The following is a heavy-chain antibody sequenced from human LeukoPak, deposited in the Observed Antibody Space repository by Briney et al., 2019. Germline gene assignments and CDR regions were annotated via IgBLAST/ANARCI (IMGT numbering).Heavy chain of an antibody. Sequence: GGSLRLSYAASGFTFSTYSMHWVRQAPGQGLDYVSAINSNGDSTYYATSVKGRFTISRDNSKNTLYLQMGSLRGEDMAVYYCARRSPSGTYDYWGQGTLVTVSS. D-gene: IGHD1-26*01. V-gene: IGHV3-64*01. CDR1: GFTFSTYS. J-gene: IGHJ4*02. CDR2: INSNGDST. CDR3: ARRSPSGTYDY.